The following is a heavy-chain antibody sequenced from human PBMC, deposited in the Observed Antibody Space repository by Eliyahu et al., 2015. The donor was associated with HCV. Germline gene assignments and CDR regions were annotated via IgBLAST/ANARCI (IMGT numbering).Heavy chain of an antibody. CDR2: INHSGST. Sequence: QVQLQQWGAGLLKPSETLSLTCAVYGGSFSGYYWSWIRQPPGKGLEWIGEINHSGSTNYNPSLKSRVTISVDTSKNQFSLKLSSVTAADTAVYYCARGRSTSGFDPWGQGTLVTVSS. V-gene: IGHV4-34*01. CDR1: GGSFSGYY. J-gene: IGHJ5*02. CDR3: ARGRSTSGFDP.